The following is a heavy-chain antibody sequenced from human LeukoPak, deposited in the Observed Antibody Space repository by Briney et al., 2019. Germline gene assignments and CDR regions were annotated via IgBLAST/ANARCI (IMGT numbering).Heavy chain of an antibody. V-gene: IGHV3-64*01. CDR1: GFSFTNAW. CDR2: ISSNGHST. Sequence: GGSLRLSCAASGFSFTNAWMSWVRQAPGKGLEYVSGISSNGHSTYYANSVKGRFTISRDNSKNTLFLQMGSLRAEDMAVYYCARETDHDAFDIWGQGTMVTVSS. J-gene: IGHJ3*02. CDR3: ARETDHDAFDI.